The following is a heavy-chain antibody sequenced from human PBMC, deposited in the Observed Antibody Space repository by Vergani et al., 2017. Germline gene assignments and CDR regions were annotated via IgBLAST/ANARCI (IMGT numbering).Heavy chain of an antibody. CDR3: ATAGRGSGSYDLYWYFDL. CDR2: IIPILGIA. J-gene: IGHJ2*01. CDR1: GGTFSSYT. Sequence: QVQLVQSGAEVKKPGSSVKVSCKASGGTFSSYTISWVRQAPGQGLEWMGRIIPILGIANYAQKFQGRVTMTEDTSTDTAYMELSSLRSEDTAVYYCATAGRGSGSYDLYWYFDLWGRGTLVTVSS. D-gene: IGHD1-26*01. V-gene: IGHV1-69*02.